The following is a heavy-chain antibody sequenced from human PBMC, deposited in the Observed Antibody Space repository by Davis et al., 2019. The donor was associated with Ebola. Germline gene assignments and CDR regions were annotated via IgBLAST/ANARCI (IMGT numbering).Heavy chain of an antibody. CDR2: ISGSGGSR. D-gene: IGHD1-26*01. Sequence: PGGSLRLSCAASGFTFSSYAMSWVRQAPGKGLEWVSGISGSGGSRYYADSVKARFTISRDNSKNTLYLQMNSLRAEDTAVYYCAKDLGGATSFRDLDYWGQGILVTVSS. J-gene: IGHJ4*02. CDR1: GFTFSSYA. CDR3: AKDLGGATSFRDLDY. V-gene: IGHV3-23*01.